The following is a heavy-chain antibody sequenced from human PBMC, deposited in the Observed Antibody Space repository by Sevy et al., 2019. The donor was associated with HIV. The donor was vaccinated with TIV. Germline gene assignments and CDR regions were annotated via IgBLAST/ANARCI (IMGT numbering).Heavy chain of an antibody. V-gene: IGHV3-48*03. CDR2: ISSSGSTI. Sequence: GGSLRLSCAASGFTFSSYEMNWVRQAPGKGLEWVLYISSSGSTIYYADSVKGRFTISRDNAKNSLYLQMNSLRAEDTAVYYCAREGIGRGWFDPWGQGTLVTVSS. CDR1: GFTFSSYE. D-gene: IGHD3-10*01. CDR3: AREGIGRGWFDP. J-gene: IGHJ5*02.